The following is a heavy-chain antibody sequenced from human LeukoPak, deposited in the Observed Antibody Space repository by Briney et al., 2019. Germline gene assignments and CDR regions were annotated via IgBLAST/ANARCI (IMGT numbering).Heavy chain of an antibody. D-gene: IGHD4-23*01. CDR2: IYYSGST. J-gene: IGHJ2*01. CDR3: ARVTTVVTPYWYFDL. Sequence: SETLSLTCTVSGGSISSSSYYWGWIRQPPGKGLEWIGSIYYSGSTYYNPSLKSRVTISVDTSKNQFSLKLSSVTAADTAVYYCARVTTVVTPYWYFDLWGRGTLVTVSS. CDR1: GGSISSSSYY. V-gene: IGHV4-39*07.